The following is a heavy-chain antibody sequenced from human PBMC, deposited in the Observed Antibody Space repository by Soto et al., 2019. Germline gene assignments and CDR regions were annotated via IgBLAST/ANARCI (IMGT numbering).Heavy chain of an antibody. Sequence: ASVKVSCKASGYTFTGYYMHWVRQAPGQGLEWMGWINPNSGGTNYAQKFQGRVTMTRDTSISTAYMELSRLRSDDTAVYYCARRGSGYYYFDYWRQGTLVTVSS. D-gene: IGHD3-22*01. CDR1: GYTFTGYY. CDR3: ARRGSGYYYFDY. CDR2: INPNSGGT. V-gene: IGHV1-2*02. J-gene: IGHJ4*02.